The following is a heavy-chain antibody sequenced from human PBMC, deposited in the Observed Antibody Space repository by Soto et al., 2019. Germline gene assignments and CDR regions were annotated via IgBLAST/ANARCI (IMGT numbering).Heavy chain of an antibody. Sequence: EVQLLESGGGLLQPGGSLRLSCTASGFTFSNYAMTWVRQAPGKGLEWVSTITGSGGGTYYADSVKGRFTISRDNSKNTLYLQMTHLRADYTAVYYCAKEMIASTVADFFDYWGQGTLVTVSS. CDR3: AKEMIASTVADFFDY. D-gene: IGHD6-19*01. CDR2: ITGSGGGT. V-gene: IGHV3-23*01. CDR1: GFTFSNYA. J-gene: IGHJ4*02.